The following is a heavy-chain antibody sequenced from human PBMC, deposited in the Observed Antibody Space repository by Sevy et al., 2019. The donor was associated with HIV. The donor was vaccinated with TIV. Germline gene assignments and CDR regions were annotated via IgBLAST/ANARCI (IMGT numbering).Heavy chain of an antibody. D-gene: IGHD2-21*01. J-gene: IGHJ6*03. V-gene: IGHV4-34*01. CDR1: GGSFSGYY. CDR3: ARGNLIMVVSPRGYYMDV. Sequence: SETLSLTCAVYGGSFSGYYWSWIRQPPGKGLEWIGEINHSGRTNYNPSLKSRVTISVDTSKNQFSLKLSSVTAADTAVYYCARGNLIMVVSPRGYYMDVWGKGTTVTVSS. CDR2: INHSGRT.